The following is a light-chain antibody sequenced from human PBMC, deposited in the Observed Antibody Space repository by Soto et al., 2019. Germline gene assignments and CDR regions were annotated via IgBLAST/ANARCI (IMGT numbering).Light chain of an antibody. Sequence: EIVLTQSPATLSLSPGERAPLSCRARQSVSSYLAWYQRKPGQAPRLLIYDASNRATGIPARFSGSGSGTEFSLTISRLEPEDCAVYYCQQRSDWPITFGQGTRLEIK. CDR1: QSVSSY. CDR2: DAS. CDR3: QQRSDWPIT. V-gene: IGKV3-11*01. J-gene: IGKJ5*01.